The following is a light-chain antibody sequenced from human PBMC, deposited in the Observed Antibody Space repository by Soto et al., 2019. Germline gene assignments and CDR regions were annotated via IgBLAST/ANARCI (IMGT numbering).Light chain of an antibody. V-gene: IGKV1-6*01. J-gene: IGKJ1*01. Sequence: TEMTQSPSSLSAYVGDRVTIACRASQYIRSDLAWYQQKPGKAPNLLIYAASSLQGGVPSRFSGSGSGTDFTLTISSLQPEDSATYYCLQDYTHPLTFDHGTQVEV. CDR1: QYIRSD. CDR3: LQDYTHPLT. CDR2: AAS.